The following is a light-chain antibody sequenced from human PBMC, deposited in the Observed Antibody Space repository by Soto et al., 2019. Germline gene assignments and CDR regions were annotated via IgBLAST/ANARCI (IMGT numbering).Light chain of an antibody. J-gene: IGKJ1*01. CDR2: DAS. V-gene: IGKV1-39*01. Sequence: DIQMTQSPSSLSASVGDRVTITRRASQSISSWLAWYQQKSGKAPKLLIYDASSLESGVPSRFSGSGYGTDFTLTISSLQPEDFATYYCQQSYTSPRMFGQGTKVDIK. CDR1: QSISSW. CDR3: QQSYTSPRM.